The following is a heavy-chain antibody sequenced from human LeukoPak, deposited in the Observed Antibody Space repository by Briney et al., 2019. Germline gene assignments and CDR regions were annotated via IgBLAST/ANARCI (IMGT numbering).Heavy chain of an antibody. Sequence: SETLSLTCTISGGSISSYYWSWIRQPAGKGLEWIGRIYISGSTNYNPSLKSRVTMSVDTSKDQFSLKLSSVTAADRAVYYCARDRNYDRSFDYWGQGTLVTVSS. CDR1: GGSISSYY. CDR3: ARDRNYDRSFDY. D-gene: IGHD3-22*01. CDR2: IYISGST. V-gene: IGHV4-4*07. J-gene: IGHJ4*02.